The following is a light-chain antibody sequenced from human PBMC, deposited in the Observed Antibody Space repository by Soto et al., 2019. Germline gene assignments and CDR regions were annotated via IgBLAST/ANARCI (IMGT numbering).Light chain of an antibody. CDR2: AAS. J-gene: IGKJ2*01. CDR3: QQYYSYPMYT. V-gene: IGKV1-8*01. CDR1: QGISSY. Sequence: AIRMTQSPSSFSASTGDRVTITCRASQGISSYLAWYQQKPGKAPKLLIYAASTLQSGVPSRFIGSGSGTDFTLTLSCLQSEDFATYYCQQYYSYPMYTFGQGTKLEIK.